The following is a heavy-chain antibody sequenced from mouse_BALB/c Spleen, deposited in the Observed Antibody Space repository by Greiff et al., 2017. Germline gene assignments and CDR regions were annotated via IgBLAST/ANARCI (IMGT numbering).Heavy chain of an antibody. D-gene: IGHD3-1*01. CDR1: GFAFSSYD. CDR2: ISSGGGST. CDR3: ARRANFDY. V-gene: IGHV5-12-1*01. J-gene: IGHJ2*01. Sequence: EVQVVESGGGLVKPGGSLKLSCAASGFAFSSYDMSWVRQTPEKRLEWVAYISSGGGSTYYPDTVKGRFTISRDNAKNTLYLQMSSLKSEDTAMYYCARRANFDYWGQGTTLTVSS.